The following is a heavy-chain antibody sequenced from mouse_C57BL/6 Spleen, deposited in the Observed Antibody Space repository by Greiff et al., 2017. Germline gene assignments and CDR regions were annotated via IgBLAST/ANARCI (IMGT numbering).Heavy chain of an antibody. CDR1: GFSLTSYA. J-gene: IGHJ2*01. CDR2: IWTGGGT. D-gene: IGHD1-1*01. V-gene: IGHV2-9-1*01. CDR3: ARHYYGSSYYYFDY. Sequence: QVQLKESGPGLVAPSQSLSITCTVSGFSLTSYAISWVRQPPGKGLEWLGVIWTGGGTNYNSALKSRLSISKDNSKSPVFLKMNSLQTDDTARYYCARHYYGSSYYYFDYWGQGTTLTVSS.